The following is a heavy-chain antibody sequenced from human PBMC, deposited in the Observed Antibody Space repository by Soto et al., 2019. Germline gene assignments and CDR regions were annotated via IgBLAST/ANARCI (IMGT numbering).Heavy chain of an antibody. D-gene: IGHD6-13*01. CDR3: ARLRFTGYSSPRLDP. J-gene: IGHJ5*02. CDR1: GYTFTSYG. CDR2: ISAYNGNT. V-gene: IGHV1-18*01. Sequence: ASVKVSCKASGYTFTSYGISWVRQAPGQGLEWMGWISAYNGNTNYAQKLQGRVTMTTDTSTSTAYMELRSLRSDDTAVYYCARLRFTGYSSPRLDPWGQGTLVTVSS.